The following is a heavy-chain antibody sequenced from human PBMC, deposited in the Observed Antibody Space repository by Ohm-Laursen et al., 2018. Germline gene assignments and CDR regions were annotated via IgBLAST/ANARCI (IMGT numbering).Heavy chain of an antibody. CDR2: ISGSADNT. D-gene: IGHD6-19*01. V-gene: IGHV3-23*01. Sequence: SLRLSCTASGFTFSDYALSWVRQAPGKGLEWVSTISGSADNTSYADSVKGRFTISRDNSKNTLYLQMNSLRAEDTAVYYCAKLLSGGLFPPGAFDIWGQGTMVTVSS. J-gene: IGHJ3*02. CDR1: GFTFSDYA. CDR3: AKLLSGGLFPPGAFDI.